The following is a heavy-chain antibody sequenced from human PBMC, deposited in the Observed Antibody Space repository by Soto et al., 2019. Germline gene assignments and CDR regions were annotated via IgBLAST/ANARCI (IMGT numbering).Heavy chain of an antibody. CDR2: IDNDGSGT. Sequence: EVQLVESGGGLVQPGGSLRLSCAASGIIFTNYWMHWVRQAPGKGLVWVSRIDNDGSGTSYADSVKGRFTISRDNAKNTVYLQMNSLRAEDTAVCYCTTVFEYWGQGTLVTGSS. J-gene: IGHJ4*02. V-gene: IGHV3-74*01. CDR3: TTVFEY. CDR1: GIIFTNYW.